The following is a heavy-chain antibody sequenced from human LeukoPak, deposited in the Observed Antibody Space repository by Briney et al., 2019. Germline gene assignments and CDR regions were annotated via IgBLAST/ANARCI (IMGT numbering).Heavy chain of an antibody. J-gene: IGHJ4*02. Sequence: PSETLPLTCAVYGGSFSGYYWSWIRQPPGKGLEWIGEINHSGSTNYNPSLKSRVTISVDTSKNQFSLKLSSVTAADTAVYYCARDRQGLGFTDYWGQGTLVTVSS. CDR1: GGSFSGYY. V-gene: IGHV4-34*01. CDR2: INHSGST. D-gene: IGHD1-26*01. CDR3: ARDRQGLGFTDY.